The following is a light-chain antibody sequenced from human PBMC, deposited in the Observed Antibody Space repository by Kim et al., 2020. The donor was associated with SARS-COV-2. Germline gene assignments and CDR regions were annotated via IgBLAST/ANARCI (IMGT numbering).Light chain of an antibody. CDR3: SSYTSSSTWV. CDR2: DVS. V-gene: IGLV2-14*04. J-gene: IGLJ3*02. Sequence: GQAITISCTETSSDVGGYNYVSWYQQHPGKAPKLMIYDVSKRPSGVSNRFSGSKSGNTASLTISGLQAEDEADYYCSSYTSSSTWVFGGGTQLTVL. CDR1: SSDVGGYNY.